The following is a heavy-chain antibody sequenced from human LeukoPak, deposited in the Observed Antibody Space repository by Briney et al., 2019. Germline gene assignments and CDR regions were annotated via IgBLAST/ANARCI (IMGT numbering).Heavy chain of an antibody. CDR2: ISGSGGST. V-gene: IGHV3-23*01. CDR3: AKGEWALSAYYYMDV. D-gene: IGHD1-26*01. Sequence: GGSLRLSCATSGLTFSSYAMSWVRQAPGKGLEWVSGISGSGGSTYYADSVKGRFTISRDNSKDTLYLQMSSLRAEDTALYYCAKGEWALSAYYYMDVWGKGTTVTVSS. J-gene: IGHJ6*03. CDR1: GLTFSSYA.